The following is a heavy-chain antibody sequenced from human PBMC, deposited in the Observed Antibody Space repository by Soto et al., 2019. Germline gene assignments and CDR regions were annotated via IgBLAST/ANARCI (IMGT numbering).Heavy chain of an antibody. CDR2: LNPNSGDT. CDR1: GYTFISYD. CDR3: ATSGGGWYLY. D-gene: IGHD6-19*01. J-gene: IGHJ4*02. Sequence: QVQLVQSGAEVKKPGASVKVSCKASGYTFISYDINWVRQATGQGLEWMGWLNPNSGDTGYAQKFQGRVTLTRNTSINTAYIELSSLTSDDTAVYYCATSGGGWYLYWGQGTLVTVSS. V-gene: IGHV1-8*01.